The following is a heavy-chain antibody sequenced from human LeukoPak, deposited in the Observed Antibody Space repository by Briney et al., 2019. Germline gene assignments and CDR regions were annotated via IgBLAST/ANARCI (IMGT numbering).Heavy chain of an antibody. CDR1: GYTFTSYG. J-gene: IGHJ6*03. CDR3: ARAYGSGETYYYYMDV. CDR2: ISAYNGNT. Sequence: GASVKVSCKASGYTFTSYGISWVRQAPGQGLEWMGWISAYNGNTDYAQKLQGRVTMTRDTSISTAYMELSRLRSDDTAVYYCARAYGSGETYYYYMDVWGKGTTVTVSS. V-gene: IGHV1-18*01. D-gene: IGHD3-10*01.